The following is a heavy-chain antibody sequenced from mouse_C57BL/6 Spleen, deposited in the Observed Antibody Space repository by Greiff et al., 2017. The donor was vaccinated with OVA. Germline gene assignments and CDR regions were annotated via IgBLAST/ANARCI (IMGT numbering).Heavy chain of an antibody. D-gene: IGHD3-2*02. CDR3: ARQAAQAFDY. Sequence: EVKVEESGGGLVKPGGSLKLSCAASGFTFSSYTMSWVRQTPEKRLEWVATISGGGGNTYYPDSVKGRFTISRDNAKNTLYLQMSSLRSEDTALYYCARQAAQAFDYWGQGTTLTVSS. CDR1: GFTFSSYT. V-gene: IGHV5-9*01. CDR2: ISGGGGNT. J-gene: IGHJ2*01.